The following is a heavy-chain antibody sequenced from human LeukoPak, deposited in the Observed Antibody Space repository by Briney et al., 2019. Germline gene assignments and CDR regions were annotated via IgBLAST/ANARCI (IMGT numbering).Heavy chain of an antibody. D-gene: IGHD3-10*01. CDR1: GGTFSSYA. J-gene: IGHJ6*02. CDR3: ARHDTMVRGAPTPYYYYGMDV. Sequence: ASVTVSCKASGGTFSSYAISWVRQAPGQGLEWMGGIIPIFGTANYAQKFQGRVTITADESTSTAYMELSSLRSEDTAVYYCARHDTMVRGAPTPYYYYGMDVWGQGTTVTVSS. V-gene: IGHV1-69*13. CDR2: IIPIFGTA.